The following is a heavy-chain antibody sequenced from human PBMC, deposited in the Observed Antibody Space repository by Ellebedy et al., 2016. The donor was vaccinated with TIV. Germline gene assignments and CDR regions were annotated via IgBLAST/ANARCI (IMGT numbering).Heavy chain of an antibody. Sequence: ASVKVSCXASGYTFTSYDINWVRQAPGQGLEWMGWINPNSGGTNYAQKFQGRVTMTRDTSISTAYMELSRLRSDDTAVYYCARIVAVAGNWREIDYWGQGTLVTVSS. V-gene: IGHV1-2*02. CDR2: INPNSGGT. D-gene: IGHD6-19*01. CDR1: GYTFTSYD. J-gene: IGHJ4*02. CDR3: ARIVAVAGNWREIDY.